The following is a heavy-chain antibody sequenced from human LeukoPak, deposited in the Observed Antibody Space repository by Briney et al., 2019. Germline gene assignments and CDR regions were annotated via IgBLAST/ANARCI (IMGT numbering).Heavy chain of an antibody. CDR1: GFTFSSYS. CDR3: AREVPSSFDY. CDR2: ISSSSSYI. Sequence: GGSLRLSCAASGFTFSSYSMNWVRQAPGKGLEWVSSISSSSSYIYYADSVKGRFTISRDNAKNSLYLQMNSLRAEDTAVYYCAREVPSSFDYWGQGTLATVSS. D-gene: IGHD6-13*01. J-gene: IGHJ4*02. V-gene: IGHV3-21*01.